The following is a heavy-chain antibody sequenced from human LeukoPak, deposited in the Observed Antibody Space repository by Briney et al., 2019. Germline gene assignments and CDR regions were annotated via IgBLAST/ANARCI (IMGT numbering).Heavy chain of an antibody. CDR2: VSVDGDTK. V-gene: IGHV3-43*01. D-gene: IGHD2-8*01. CDR1: GFTFDDFP. CDR3: AKDIIGYAPL. J-gene: IGHJ4*02. Sequence: GGSLRLSCAASGFTFDDFPMHWVRQQPGKSLEWVSLVSVDGDTKYYADSVRGRFTISRDNSKNSLYLQMNSLRIEDTAFYYCAKDIIGYAPLWGQGTLVTVSS.